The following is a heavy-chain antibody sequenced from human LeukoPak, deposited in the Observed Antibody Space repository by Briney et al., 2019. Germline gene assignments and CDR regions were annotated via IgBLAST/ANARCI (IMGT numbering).Heavy chain of an antibody. CDR3: ARSYRSGPSNWFDP. CDR1: GGSISSYY. Sequence: SETLSLTCTVSGGSISSYYWSWIRQPPGKGLEWIGYIYYSGSTNYNPSLKSRVTISVDTSKNQFSLKLSSVTAADTAVYYCARSYRSGPSNWFDPWGQGTLVTVSS. D-gene: IGHD3-10*01. CDR2: IYYSGST. V-gene: IGHV4-59*01. J-gene: IGHJ5*02.